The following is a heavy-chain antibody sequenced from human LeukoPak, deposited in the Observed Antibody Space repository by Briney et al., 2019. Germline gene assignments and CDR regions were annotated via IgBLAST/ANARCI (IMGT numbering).Heavy chain of an antibody. V-gene: IGHV3-23*01. Sequence: GGSLRLSCAASGFSFSSYVMSWVRQAPGKGLEWVSAISGSSGSTYYADSVKGRFTISRDNSKNTLYLQMNSLRAEDTAVYYCAKDRYYYDSSGYSYYFDYWGQGTLVTVS. CDR3: AKDRYYYDSSGYSYYFDY. CDR1: GFSFSSYV. D-gene: IGHD3-22*01. CDR2: ISGSSGST. J-gene: IGHJ4*02.